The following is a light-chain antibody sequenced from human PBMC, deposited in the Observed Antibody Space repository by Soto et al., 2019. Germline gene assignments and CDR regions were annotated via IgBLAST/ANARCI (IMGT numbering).Light chain of an antibody. J-gene: IGLJ1*01. CDR1: TSDVGSYNL. CDR3: SSYAGSSTYV. CDR2: EGI. V-gene: IGLV2-23*01. Sequence: QSFLTQPASVSGSPGQSITISCTGTTSDVGSYNLVSWYQQHPDKAPKLIIYEGIRRPSGVSNRFSGSKSANTASLTISGLQAEDEADYHCSSYAGSSTYVSGTGTKVTVL.